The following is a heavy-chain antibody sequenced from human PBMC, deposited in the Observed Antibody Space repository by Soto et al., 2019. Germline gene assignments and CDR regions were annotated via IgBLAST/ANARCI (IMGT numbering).Heavy chain of an antibody. D-gene: IGHD2-21*02. Sequence: QVQLVQSGAEVKKPGASVKVSCKASGDTFTDDYIHWVRQAPGQGLEWMGTVSPSGGHTTYAQHFLGRMTMTRDTSTSTLYMELTSLTSEDTAVYYCARGGHVVVVTAALDYWGRGTLVTVSS. CDR2: VSPSGGHT. CDR1: GDTFTDDY. J-gene: IGHJ4*02. CDR3: ARGGHVVVVTAALDY. V-gene: IGHV1-46*01.